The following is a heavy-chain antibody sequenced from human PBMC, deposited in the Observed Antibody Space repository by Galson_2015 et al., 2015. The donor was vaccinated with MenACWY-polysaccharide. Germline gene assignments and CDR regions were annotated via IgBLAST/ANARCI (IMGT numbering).Heavy chain of an antibody. CDR2: INPNSGGT. J-gene: IGHJ4*02. V-gene: IGHV1-2*06. CDR1: GYTFTGYY. Sequence: SVKVSCKASGYTFTGYYMHWVRQAPGQGLEWMGRINPNSGGTNYAQKFQGRVTMTRDTSSSTALLQWNSLKASDTAVYFCARQPSRSTIDYWGQGTPVTVSS. CDR3: ARQPSRSTIDY.